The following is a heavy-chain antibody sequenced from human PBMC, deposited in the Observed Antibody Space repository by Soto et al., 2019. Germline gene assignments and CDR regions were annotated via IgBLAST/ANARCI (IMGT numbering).Heavy chain of an antibody. CDR3: AKDSSLGSVFGP. Sequence: GASVKVSCKASGGTFSSYAISWVRQAPGQGLEWMGEIIPIFGTANYAQKFQGRVTITADESTSTAYMELSSLRAEDTAVYYCAKDSSLGSVFGPWGQGTLVTVSS. D-gene: IGHD7-27*01. CDR1: GGTFSSYA. J-gene: IGHJ5*02. V-gene: IGHV1-69*13. CDR2: IIPIFGTA.